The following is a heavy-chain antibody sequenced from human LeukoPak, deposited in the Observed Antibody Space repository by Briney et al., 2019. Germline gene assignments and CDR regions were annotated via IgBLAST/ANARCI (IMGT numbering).Heavy chain of an antibody. V-gene: IGHV3-74*01. D-gene: IGHD2-2*01. J-gene: IGHJ4*02. CDR1: DLSFKNVW. CDR2: INSDGSST. Sequence: PGGSLRLSCSASDLSFKNVWMSWVRQAPGKGLVWVSRINSDGSSTSYADSVKGRFTISRDNAKNTLYLQMNSLRAEDTAVYYCAREPPVTSCYDYWGQGTLVTVSS. CDR3: AREPPVTSCYDY.